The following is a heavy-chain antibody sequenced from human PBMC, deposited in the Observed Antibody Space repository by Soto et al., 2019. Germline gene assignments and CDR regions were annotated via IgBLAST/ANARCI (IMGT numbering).Heavy chain of an antibody. V-gene: IGHV3-23*01. Sequence: EVQLLESGGGLVQPGGSLRLSCAASGFTFSTYAMTWVRQAPGKGPEWVSRIGDSEGETTHYADSVKGRFTISRDIAKNTLYLQMNSLRVEDTAIYYCAKGYCGGGRCYDLDNWFASWGQGTRVTVSS. J-gene: IGHJ5*01. CDR3: AKGYCGGGRCYDLDNWFAS. D-gene: IGHD2-15*01. CDR1: GFTFSTYA. CDR2: IGDSEGETT.